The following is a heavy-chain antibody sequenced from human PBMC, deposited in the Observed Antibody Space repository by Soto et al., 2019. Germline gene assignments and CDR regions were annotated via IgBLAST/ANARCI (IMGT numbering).Heavy chain of an antibody. CDR2: IIPSSGKA. V-gene: IGHV1-69*13. Sequence: SVKVSCKASGYTFTTHAMHWVRQAPGQSLEWMGGIIPSSGKANYAQKFQGRVTITADESTSTAYMELSSLRSEDTAVYYCASPDIVATINDAFDIWGQGTMVTVSS. J-gene: IGHJ3*02. CDR3: ASPDIVATINDAFDI. CDR1: GYTFTTHA. D-gene: IGHD5-12*01.